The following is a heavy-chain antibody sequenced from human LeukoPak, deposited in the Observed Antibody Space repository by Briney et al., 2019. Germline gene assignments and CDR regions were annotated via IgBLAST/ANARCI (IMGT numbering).Heavy chain of an antibody. CDR2: TRNKANSYST. Sequence: GGSLRLSCAASGFTFSDHYMDWVRQAPGKGLEWVGRTRNKANSYSTEYAASVKGRFTISRDDSKNSVHLQMNSLKTEDTAVYYCATSKSTRDFDYWGQGALVTVSS. CDR1: GFTFSDHY. J-gene: IGHJ4*02. CDR3: ATSKSTRDFDY. D-gene: IGHD2-15*01. V-gene: IGHV3-72*01.